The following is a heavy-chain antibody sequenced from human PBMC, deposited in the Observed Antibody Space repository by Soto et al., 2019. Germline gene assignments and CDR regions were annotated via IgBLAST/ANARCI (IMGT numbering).Heavy chain of an antibody. J-gene: IGHJ4*02. CDR1: GASISRYY. Sequence: QVQLPESGPGLVKPSETLSLTCTVSGASISRYYWSWIRQSPGKGLEWIGYMYYSGNANYNPALRSRITISVDTSKNQFSLNLNSVTAADTAVYYCAREYPVHSAYFDYWGQGILVTVSS. CDR3: AREYPVHSAYFDY. V-gene: IGHV4-59*01. D-gene: IGHD1-26*01. CDR2: MYYSGNA.